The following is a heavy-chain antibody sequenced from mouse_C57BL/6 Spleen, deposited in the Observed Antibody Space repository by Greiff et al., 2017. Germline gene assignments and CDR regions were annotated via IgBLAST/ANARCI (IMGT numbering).Heavy chain of an antibody. V-gene: IGHV1-64*01. J-gene: IGHJ2*01. D-gene: IGHD2-3*01. CDR3: AREDRDGYYPHFDY. CDR2: IHPNSGST. CDR1: GYTFTSYW. Sequence: VQLQQPGAELVKPGASVKLSCKASGYTFTSYWMHWVKQRPGQGLEWIGMIHPNSGSTNYNEKFKSKATLTVDKSSSTAYMQLSSLTSEDSAVYYSAREDRDGYYPHFDYWGQGTTLTVSS.